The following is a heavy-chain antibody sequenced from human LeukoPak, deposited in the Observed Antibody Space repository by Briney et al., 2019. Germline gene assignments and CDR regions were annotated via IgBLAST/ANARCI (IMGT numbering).Heavy chain of an antibody. CDR2: IYYSGST. D-gene: IGHD3-22*01. CDR3: ARLGYSYYYYMDV. CDR1: GGSISSSSYY. J-gene: IGHJ6*03. Sequence: SETLSLTCTVSGGSISSSSYYWGWIRQPPGKGLEWIGSIYYSGSTYYNPSLKSRVTISVGTSKNQLSLKLSSVTAADTAVYYCARLGYSYYYYMDVWGKGTTVTVSS. V-gene: IGHV4-39*01.